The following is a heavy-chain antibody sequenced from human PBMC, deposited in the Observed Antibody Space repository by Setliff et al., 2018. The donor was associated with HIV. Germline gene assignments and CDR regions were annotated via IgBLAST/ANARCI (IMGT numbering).Heavy chain of an antibody. CDR2: ISAYSGNT. CDR3: ARQWRDQYNSGVSTEYFQH. J-gene: IGHJ1*01. CDR1: GYTFTSYG. Sequence: ASVKVSCKASGYTFTSYGISWVRQAPGQGLEWMGWISAYSGNTNYAQKLQGRVTMTTDTSTSTAYMELRSLRSDDTAVYYCARQWRDQYNSGVSTEYFQHWGLGTLVTVSS. D-gene: IGHD3-22*01. V-gene: IGHV1-18*01.